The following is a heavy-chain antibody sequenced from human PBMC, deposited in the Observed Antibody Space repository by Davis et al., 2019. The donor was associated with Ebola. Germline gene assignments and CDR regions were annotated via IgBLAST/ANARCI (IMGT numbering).Heavy chain of an antibody. CDR1: AYTFTSYD. J-gene: IGHJ4*02. CDR2: MNPNSGNT. D-gene: IGHD3-10*01. CDR3: ARAPTWSQINYYCFDY. V-gene: IGHV1-8*01. Sequence: ASVKVSCMASAYTFTSYDINWVRQPTGQGLEWMGWMNPNSGNTGYAQKFQGRVTMTRNTSISTAYMELSSLRSDDTAVYYCARAPTWSQINYYCFDYWGQGTLVTVSS.